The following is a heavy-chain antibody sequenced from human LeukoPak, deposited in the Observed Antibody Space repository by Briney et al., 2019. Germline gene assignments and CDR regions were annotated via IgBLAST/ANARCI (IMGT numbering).Heavy chain of an antibody. CDR1: GGSISSSSYY. CDR3: ARLRIAAAGTGRFDP. D-gene: IGHD6-13*01. CDR2: IYYSGST. Sequence: SETLSLTCTVSGGSISSSSYYWGWIRQPPGKGLEWIGSIYYSGSTYYNPSLKSRVTISVDTSKNQFSLKLSSVIAKYTAVYYCARLRIAAAGTGRFDPWGQGTLVTVSS. J-gene: IGHJ5*02. V-gene: IGHV4-39*01.